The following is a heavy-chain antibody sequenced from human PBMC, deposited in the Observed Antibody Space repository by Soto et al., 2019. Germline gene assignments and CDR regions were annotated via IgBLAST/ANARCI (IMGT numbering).Heavy chain of an antibody. CDR3: AKVATHSYNWLDP. D-gene: IGHD5-12*01. CDR1: GFIFSTFW. V-gene: IGHV3-74*01. J-gene: IGHJ5*02. Sequence: GGSLRLSCAASGFIFSTFWMHWVRQAPGKGLEWVSRINSDGSKTTYADSVKGRFTISRDNAKNTVYLQMNSLRGEDTAVYYCAKVATHSYNWLDPWGQGTLVTVSS. CDR2: INSDGSKT.